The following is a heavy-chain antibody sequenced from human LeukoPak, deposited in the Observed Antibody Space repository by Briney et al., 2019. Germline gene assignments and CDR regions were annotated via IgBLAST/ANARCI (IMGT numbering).Heavy chain of an antibody. CDR3: AKDAERGFDYSNSLQK. V-gene: IGHV3-33*03. D-gene: IGHD4-11*01. Sequence: GGSLRLSCAASKFTFSHDGMHWVRQAPGKGLEWVAVVFNDGSNQYYADSVKGRFTVSRDNSQNMLYLQMNSLRPEDTAVYYCAKDAERGFDYSNSLQKWGQGTLVTVSS. CDR1: KFTFSHDG. CDR2: VFNDGSNQ. J-gene: IGHJ4*02.